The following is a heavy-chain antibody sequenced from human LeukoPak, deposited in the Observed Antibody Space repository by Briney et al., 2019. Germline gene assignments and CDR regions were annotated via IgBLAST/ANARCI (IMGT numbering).Heavy chain of an antibody. CDR2: MNPNSGNT. CDR3: ATVLADYYDSSGYQ. CDR1: GYTFTSYD. V-gene: IGHV1-8*01. J-gene: IGHJ4*02. D-gene: IGHD3-22*01. Sequence: ASVKVSCKASGYTFTSYDINWVRQATGQGLEWMGWMNPNSGNTGYAQKFQGRVTMTEDTSTDTAYMELSSLRSEDTAVYYCATVLADYYDSSGYQWGQGTLVTVSS.